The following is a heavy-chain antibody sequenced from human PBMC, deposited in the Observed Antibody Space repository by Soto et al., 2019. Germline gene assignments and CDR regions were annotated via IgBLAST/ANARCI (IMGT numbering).Heavy chain of an antibody. J-gene: IGHJ2*01. CDR2: ISSSSSYI. D-gene: IGHD4-17*01. CDR3: ARARTRGWGVDYGDYPWYFAL. CDR1: GFTFSSYS. V-gene: IGHV3-21*01. Sequence: EVQLVESGGGLVKPGGSLRLSCAASGFTFSSYSMNWVRQAPGKGLEWVSSISSSSSYIYYADSVKGRFTISRDNTKNSLYLQINRLSAEDTAVYYCARARTRGWGVDYGDYPWYFALWGRGTLVTVSS.